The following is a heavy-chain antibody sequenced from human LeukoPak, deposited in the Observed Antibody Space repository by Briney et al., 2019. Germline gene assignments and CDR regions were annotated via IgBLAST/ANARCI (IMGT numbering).Heavy chain of an antibody. Sequence: SETLSLTCAVYGGSLSGSYWSWIRQPPRKGLEWIGEINHSGSANYNPSLKSRVTLSIDKSKNQFSLNLNSVTAADTAVYYCARARRDSGYYKVDYWGQGTLVTVSS. CDR1: GGSLSGSY. CDR2: INHSGSA. J-gene: IGHJ4*02. D-gene: IGHD3-3*01. V-gene: IGHV4-34*01. CDR3: ARARRDSGYYKVDY.